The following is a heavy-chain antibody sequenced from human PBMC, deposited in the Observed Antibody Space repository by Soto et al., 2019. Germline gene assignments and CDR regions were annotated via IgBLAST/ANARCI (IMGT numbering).Heavy chain of an antibody. CDR2: ISNSVRST. D-gene: IGHD2-15*01. CDR3: ANQRGFLLIQYFFGY. J-gene: IGHJ4*01. CDR1: GFTFSKFA. V-gene: IGHV3-23*01. Sequence: PGGSLRLSCAASGFTFSKFAMSWVRQAPGKGLEWVSSISNSVRSTYYADSVHGRFTISSDNSKNTLYLQMNSLRAEDTAVYYCANQRGFLLIQYFFGYWGDGAVVPFCS.